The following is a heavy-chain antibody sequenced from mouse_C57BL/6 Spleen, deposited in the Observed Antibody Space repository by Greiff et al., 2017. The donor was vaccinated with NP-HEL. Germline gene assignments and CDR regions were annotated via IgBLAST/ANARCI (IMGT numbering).Heavy chain of an antibody. V-gene: IGHV2-2*01. CDR2: IWSGGST. D-gene: IGHD1-1*01. CDR1: GFSLTSYG. Sequence: VQLVESGPGLVQPSQSLSITCTVSGFSLTSYGVHWVRQSPGKGLEWLGVIWSGGSTDYNAAFISRLSISKDNSKSQVFFKMNSLQADDTAIYYCARNRDYGTLDYWGQGTTLTVSS. CDR3: ARNRDYGTLDY. J-gene: IGHJ2*01.